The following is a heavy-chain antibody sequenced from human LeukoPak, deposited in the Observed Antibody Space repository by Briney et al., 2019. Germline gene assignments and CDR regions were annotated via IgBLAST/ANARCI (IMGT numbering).Heavy chain of an antibody. CDR1: GGSISSGDYY. Sequence: ETSETLSLTCTVSGGSISSGDYYWSWIRQPPGKGLEWIGYIYYSGSTYYNPSLKSRVTISVDTSKNQFSLKLSSVTAADTAVYYCARELGGYDFLGYDYWGQGTLVTVSS. D-gene: IGHD5-12*01. CDR2: IYYSGST. J-gene: IGHJ4*02. CDR3: ARELGGYDFLGYDY. V-gene: IGHV4-30-4*01.